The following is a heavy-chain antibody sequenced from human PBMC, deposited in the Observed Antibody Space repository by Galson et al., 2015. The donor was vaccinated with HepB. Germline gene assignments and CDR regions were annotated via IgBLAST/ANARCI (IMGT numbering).Heavy chain of an antibody. CDR3: ARGDFTTVFNTGGGYGVIDY. V-gene: IGHV4-61*02. Sequence: TLSLTCTVSGDSVSRPTYYWTWFRQPAGKGLDFIGRVYTTGSTNYSPSLKSRVTISLDTSKNQLSLSLSSVTAADTAIYYCARGDFTTVFNTGGGYGVIDYWGQGILVTVSS. D-gene: IGHD3-16*01. J-gene: IGHJ4*02. CDR2: VYTTGST. CDR1: GDSVSRPTYY.